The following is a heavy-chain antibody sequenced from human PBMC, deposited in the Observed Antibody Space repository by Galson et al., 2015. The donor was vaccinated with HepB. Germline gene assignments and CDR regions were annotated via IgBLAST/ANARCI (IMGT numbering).Heavy chain of an antibody. CDR3: ARGAYSSSWYGY. CDR2: IIPILGIA. D-gene: IGHD6-13*01. Sequence: SVKVSCKASGGTFSSYAISWVRQAPGQGLEWMGRIIPILGIANYAQKFQGRVTITADKSTSTAYMELSSLRSEDTAVYYCARGAYSSSWYGYWGQGTLVTVSS. CDR1: GGTFSSYA. J-gene: IGHJ4*02. V-gene: IGHV1-69*04.